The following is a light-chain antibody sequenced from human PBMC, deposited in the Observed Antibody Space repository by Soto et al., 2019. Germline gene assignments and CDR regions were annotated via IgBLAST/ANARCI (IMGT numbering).Light chain of an antibody. CDR3: QQYANVPYT. CDR1: QGIRNY. J-gene: IGKJ2*01. V-gene: IGKV1-33*01. Sequence: DIQMPQPPSSLSESVGDRVTITCQASQGIRNYLNWYQQEPGKAPKLLIYGASNLEPGVPSRFSGGGSGTDVTFTISSLRPEDIATYYCQQYANVPYTFGRGTKLEIK. CDR2: GAS.